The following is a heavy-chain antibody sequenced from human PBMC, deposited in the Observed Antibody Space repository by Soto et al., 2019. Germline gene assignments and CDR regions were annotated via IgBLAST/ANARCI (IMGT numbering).Heavy chain of an antibody. V-gene: IGHV3-7*01. Sequence: EVQLVESGGGLVQPGGSLRLSCAASGFTFSSYWMSWVRQAPGKGLEWVANIKQDGSEKYYVDSVKGRFTISRDNAMNSLYLQMNSLRAEDTAVYYCARAGRITIFSTGYPLNAFDIWGQGTMVTVSS. CDR1: GFTFSSYW. CDR3: ARAGRITIFSTGYPLNAFDI. CDR2: IKQDGSEK. D-gene: IGHD3-9*01. J-gene: IGHJ3*02.